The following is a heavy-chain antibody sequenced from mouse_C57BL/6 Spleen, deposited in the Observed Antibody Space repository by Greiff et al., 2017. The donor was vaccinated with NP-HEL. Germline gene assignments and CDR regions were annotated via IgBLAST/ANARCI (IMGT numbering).Heavy chain of an antibody. CDR1: GYTFTDYY. CDR3: ARREKGYYFDY. CDR2: INPNNGGT. V-gene: IGHV1-26*01. J-gene: IGHJ2*01. Sequence: VQLQQSGPELVKPGASVKISCKASGYTFTDYYMNWVKQSHGKSLEWIGDINPNNGGTSYNQKFKGKATLTVDKSSSTAYMELRSLTSEDSAVYYCARREKGYYFDYWGQGTTLTVSS.